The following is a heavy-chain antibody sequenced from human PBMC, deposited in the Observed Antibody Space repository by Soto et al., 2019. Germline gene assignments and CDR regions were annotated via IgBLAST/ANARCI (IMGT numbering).Heavy chain of an antibody. J-gene: IGHJ4*02. V-gene: IGHV4-31*03. D-gene: IGHD6-13*01. CDR3: ARGYRQSGYSSSGVLDY. Sequence: QVQLRESGPGLVKPSQTLSLTCTVSGGSINSGGYYWNWIRQHPGKGLEWIGYMYYSGSTYYNPFRRSRVIIYADTSENHVSLKLSSVTAADTAVYFCARGYRQSGYSSSGVLDYWGQGTLVNVSS. CDR2: MYYSGST. CDR1: GGSINSGGYY.